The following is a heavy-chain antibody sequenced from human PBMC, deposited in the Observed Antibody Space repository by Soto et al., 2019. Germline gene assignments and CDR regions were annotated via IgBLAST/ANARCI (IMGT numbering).Heavy chain of an antibody. CDR2: ISYDGSNK. D-gene: IGHD5-12*01. J-gene: IGHJ3*02. CDR1: GFTFSSYG. CDR3: AKDNGSGCDWLRVGDASDI. V-gene: IGHV3-30*18. Sequence: QVQLVESGGGVVQPGRSLRLSCAASGFTFSSYGMHWVRQAPGKGLEWVAVISYDGSNKYYADSVKGRLTISRDTSKKTRYLQMNSRSGEDTAVYYCAKDNGSGCDWLRVGDASDIWGQGTMVTVSS.